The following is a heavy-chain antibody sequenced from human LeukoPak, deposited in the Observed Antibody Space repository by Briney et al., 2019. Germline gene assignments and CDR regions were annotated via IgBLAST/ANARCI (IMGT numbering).Heavy chain of an antibody. CDR2: IYYSGSS. D-gene: IGHD6-6*01. Sequence: SQTLSLTCTVSGGSISSGGYYWSWLRQHPGTGLEWIGYIYYSGSSYYNPSLKSRVTISVDTSKNQFSLKLSSVTAADTAVYYCARYKYSSSGGNWFDHWGQGTLVTVSS. V-gene: IGHV4-31*03. CDR1: GGSISSGGYY. CDR3: ARYKYSSSGGNWFDH. J-gene: IGHJ5*02.